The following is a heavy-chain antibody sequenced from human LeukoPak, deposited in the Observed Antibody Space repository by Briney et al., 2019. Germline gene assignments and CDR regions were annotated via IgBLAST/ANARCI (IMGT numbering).Heavy chain of an antibody. CDR2: IYPYSGDT. J-gene: IGHJ3*02. CDR3: ARDRNSGSSLDI. V-gene: IGHV1-2*02. D-gene: IGHD6-6*01. Sequence: ASVTVSCKASGYTFTGYYIHWVRQAPGQGLEWMGWIYPYSGDTNYAQNFQGRVTMTRDTSISTAYMKLSSLKSDDTAVYYCARDRNSGSSLDIWGQGTMLTVSS. CDR1: GYTFTGYY.